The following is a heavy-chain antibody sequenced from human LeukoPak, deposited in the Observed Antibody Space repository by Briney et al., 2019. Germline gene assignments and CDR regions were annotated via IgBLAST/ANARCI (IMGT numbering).Heavy chain of an antibody. CDR1: GGSFSDYY. Sequence: SETLSLTCAVYGGSFSDYYWSWVRQPPGKGLEWIGEVNHSGNTNYNPSLKSRVTISEDTSKNQFSLKLSSVTAADRAVYYCASCGSGSYYRACDHWGEGTLVTVSS. V-gene: IGHV4-34*01. D-gene: IGHD3-10*01. J-gene: IGHJ4*02. CDR3: ASCGSGSYYRACDH. CDR2: VNHSGNT.